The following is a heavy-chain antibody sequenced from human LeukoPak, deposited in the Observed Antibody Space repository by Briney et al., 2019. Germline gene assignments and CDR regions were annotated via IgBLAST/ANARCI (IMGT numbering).Heavy chain of an antibody. D-gene: IGHD3-22*01. CDR2: INHRGST. CDR1: GGSFSGYF. CDR3: ARGSIYYGDSSAYFDY. Sequence: SETLSLTCSVYGGSFSGYFWTYIRQPPGKGLEWIEEINHRGSTSYNPSLKSRVTISRDTSKNQFSLRLTSVTAADTAVYYCARGSIYYGDSSAYFDYWGQGSLVTVSS. J-gene: IGHJ4*02. V-gene: IGHV4-34*01.